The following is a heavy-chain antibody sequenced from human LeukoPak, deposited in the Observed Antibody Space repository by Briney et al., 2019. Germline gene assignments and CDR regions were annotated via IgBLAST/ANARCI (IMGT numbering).Heavy chain of an antibody. CDR1: GFTFSSYW. D-gene: IGHD3-10*01. V-gene: IGHV3-74*01. CDR2: INSDGSST. Sequence: GGSLRPSCAASGFTFSSYWMHWVRQAPGKGLVWVSRINSDGSSTSYADSVKGRFTISRDNAKNTLYLQMNSLRAEDTAVYYCARQRVTMVRGVITRYYYYYMDVWGKGTTVTVSS. CDR3: ARQRVTMVRGVITRYYYYYMDV. J-gene: IGHJ6*03.